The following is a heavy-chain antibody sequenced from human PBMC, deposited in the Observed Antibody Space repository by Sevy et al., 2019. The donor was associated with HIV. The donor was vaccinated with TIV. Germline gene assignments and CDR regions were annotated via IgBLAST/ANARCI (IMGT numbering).Heavy chain of an antibody. Sequence: GSLRLSCGASGFIFSTYGMHWVRQAPGKGLEWVALIWYDGSSKHYADSVQGRFSISRDNSKNTLDLQMNSLRAEDTAVYYCVGGASIVAAGNFAYWGQGTLVTVSS. CDR1: GFIFSTYG. CDR3: VGGASIVAAGNFAY. V-gene: IGHV3-30*02. CDR2: IWYDGSSK. J-gene: IGHJ4*02. D-gene: IGHD6-13*01.